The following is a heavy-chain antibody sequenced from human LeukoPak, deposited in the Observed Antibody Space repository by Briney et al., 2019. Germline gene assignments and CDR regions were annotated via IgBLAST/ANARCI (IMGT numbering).Heavy chain of an antibody. V-gene: IGHV3-74*01. J-gene: IGHJ4*02. Sequence: GGSLRLSCAASGFTFSTYWMHWVRQVPGKGLVWVSRINSDESRANYADSVKGRFTISRDNAKNTLYLHMNSLRAEDTAVYYCTANFNYWGQGTLVTVSS. CDR1: GFTFSTYW. CDR3: TANFNY. CDR2: INSDESRA.